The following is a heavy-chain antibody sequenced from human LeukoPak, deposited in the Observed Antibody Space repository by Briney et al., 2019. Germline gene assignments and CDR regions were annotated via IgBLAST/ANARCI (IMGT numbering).Heavy chain of an antibody. J-gene: IGHJ4*02. CDR1: GGTFSSYA. V-gene: IGHV1-69*13. Sequence: SVKVSCKASGGTFSSYAISWVRQAPGQGLEWMGGIIPIFGTANYAQKFQGRVTITADESTSTAYMELSSLRSEDTAVYYCARAPDLGLRPLDYWGQGTLVTVSS. CDR3: ARAPDLGLRPLDY. D-gene: IGHD5-12*01. CDR2: IIPIFGTA.